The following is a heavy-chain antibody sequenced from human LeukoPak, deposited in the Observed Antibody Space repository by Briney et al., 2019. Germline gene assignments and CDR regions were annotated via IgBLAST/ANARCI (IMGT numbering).Heavy chain of an antibody. Sequence: SQTLSLTCAVSGDSVSSNSAAWIWITQSPSRGLEWLGRTYYRSKWYTEYAVSVKSRITINPDTSKNQFSLQLSSVNPEDTAVYYCARLESGSNYWGQGTLVTVSS. J-gene: IGHJ4*02. D-gene: IGHD3-10*01. V-gene: IGHV6-1*01. CDR3: ARLESGSNY. CDR2: TYYRSKWYT. CDR1: GDSVSSNSAA.